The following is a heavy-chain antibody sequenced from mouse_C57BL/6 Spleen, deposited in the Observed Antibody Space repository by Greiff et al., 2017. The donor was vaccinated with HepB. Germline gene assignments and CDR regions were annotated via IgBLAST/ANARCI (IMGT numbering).Heavy chain of an antibody. CDR1: GFTFSSYT. J-gene: IGHJ3*01. D-gene: IGHD2-2*01. V-gene: IGHV5-9*01. CDR2: ISGGGGNT. CDR3: ARHGDGYGAWFAY. Sequence: EVKLVEPGGGLVKPGGSLKLSCAASGFTFSSYTMSWVRQTPEKRLEWVATISGGGGNTYYPDSVKGRFTISRDNAKNTLYLQMSSLRSEDTALYYCARHGDGYGAWFAYWGQGTLVTVSA.